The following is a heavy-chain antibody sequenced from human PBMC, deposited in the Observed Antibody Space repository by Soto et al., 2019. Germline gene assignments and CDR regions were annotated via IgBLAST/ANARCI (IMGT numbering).Heavy chain of an antibody. V-gene: IGHV4-59*01. CDR1: GGSISSYY. D-gene: IGHD6-6*01. CDR2: IYYSGST. CDR3: ARSYSSSSYCYYGIDV. J-gene: IGHJ6*02. Sequence: SETLSLTCTVSGGSISSYYWSWIRQPPGKGLEWIGYIYYSGSTNYNPSLKSRVTISVDTSTNQFSLKLSSVTAADTAVYYCARSYSSSSYCYYGIDVWGQGTTVTVSS.